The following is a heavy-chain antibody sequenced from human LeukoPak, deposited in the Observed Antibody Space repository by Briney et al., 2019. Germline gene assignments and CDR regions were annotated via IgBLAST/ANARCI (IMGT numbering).Heavy chain of an antibody. Sequence: GGSLRLSCAASGFTFSNYAMHWVRQAPGKGLEWVAIISYDGSNKYYADSVKGRFTISRDNSKNPLYLQMNSLRAEDRAVYYCARDPSSDIVATGTFDYWGQGALVSVSS. CDR1: GFTFSNYA. CDR3: ARDPSSDIVATGTFDY. CDR2: ISYDGSNK. J-gene: IGHJ4*02. D-gene: IGHD5-12*01. V-gene: IGHV3-30-3*01.